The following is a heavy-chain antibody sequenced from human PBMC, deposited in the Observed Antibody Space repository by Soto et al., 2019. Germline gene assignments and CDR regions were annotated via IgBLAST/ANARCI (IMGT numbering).Heavy chain of an antibody. D-gene: IGHD2-2*01. J-gene: IGHJ4*02. CDR2: IWYDGSNK. CDR1: GFTFSSYG. Sequence: LRLSCAASGFTFSSYGMHWVRQAPGKGLEWVAVIWYDGSNKYYADSVKGRFTISRDNSKNTLYLQMNSLRAEDTAVYYCATSAAIVGVLDYWGQGTMVTVSS. CDR3: ATSAAIVGVLDY. V-gene: IGHV3-33*01.